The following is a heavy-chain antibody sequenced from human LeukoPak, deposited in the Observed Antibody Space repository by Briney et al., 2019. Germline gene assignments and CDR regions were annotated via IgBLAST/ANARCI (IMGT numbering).Heavy chain of an antibody. CDR1: GFTFSSYA. D-gene: IGHD2-2*01. J-gene: IGHJ4*02. CDR2: ISGSGGST. CDR3: AQDPSVYQLLYYFDY. V-gene: IGHV3-23*01. Sequence: GGSLRLPCAASGFTFSSYAMSWVRQAPGKGLEWVSAISGSGGSTYYADSVKGRFTISRDNSKNTLYLQMNSLRAEDTAVYYCAQDPSVYQLLYYFDYWGQGTLVTVSS.